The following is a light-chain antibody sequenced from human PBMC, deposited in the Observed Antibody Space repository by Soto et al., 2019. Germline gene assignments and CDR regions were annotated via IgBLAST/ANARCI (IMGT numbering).Light chain of an antibody. CDR3: MQALQTPYT. V-gene: IGKV2-28*01. CDR1: QSLLHSNGHTF. Sequence: DIVMTQSPLFLPVTPGEPASISCRSSQSLLHSNGHTFFDWYLQKPGQSPQLLIYWGYNRASGVPDRFSGSESGTDFTLKISRVEAEDVGVYYCMQALQTPYTFGQGTKPEIK. CDR2: WGY. J-gene: IGKJ2*01.